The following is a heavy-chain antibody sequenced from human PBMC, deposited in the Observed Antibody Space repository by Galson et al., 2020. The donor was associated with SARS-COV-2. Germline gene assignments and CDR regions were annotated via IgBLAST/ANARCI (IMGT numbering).Heavy chain of an antibody. D-gene: IGHD3-3*01. V-gene: IGHV3-74*01. CDR2: INSDGSST. J-gene: IGHJ4*02. CDR1: VFPVSTYY. Sequence: GGSLRLSCASVFPVSTYYMSWVRQAPGKGLVWVSRINSDGSSTSYADSVKGRFTISRDNAKNTLYLQMNSLRAQDTALYYCARGEGVTVFGVVSQNPGGDYWGQGTLVTVSS. CDR3: ARGEGVTVFGVVSQNPGGDY.